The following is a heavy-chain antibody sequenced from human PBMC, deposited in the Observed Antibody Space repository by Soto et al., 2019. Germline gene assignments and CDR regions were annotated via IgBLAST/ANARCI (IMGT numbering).Heavy chain of an antibody. J-gene: IGHJ3*01. Sequence: EVQLMESGGDLVHPGGSLRISCAASGFTFSAYSMNWVRQAPGKGLEWLSYIRSSPFAIHYADSVKGRFTISRDDAKNSLYLQMYSLNAEDTAVYYCVRDHNYAFDVWGQGTMVTVSS. V-gene: IGHV3-48*01. CDR3: VRDHNYAFDV. CDR2: IRSSPFAI. CDR1: GFTFSAYS.